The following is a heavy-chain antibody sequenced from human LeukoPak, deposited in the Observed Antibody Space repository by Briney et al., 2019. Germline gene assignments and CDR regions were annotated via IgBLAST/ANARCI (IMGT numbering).Heavy chain of an antibody. J-gene: IGHJ3*02. V-gene: IGHV4-4*07. Sequence: PSETLSLTCIVSGGSITCYYWSWIRQPAGKGLEWIGRIYTSGSTNYNPSLKSRVTMSVDTSKNQLSLKLSSVTAADPAGYYCAVTVGGRWNPAAFDMGGEGTMVTVSS. CDR1: GGSITCYY. D-gene: IGHD4-23*01. CDR2: IYTSGST. CDR3: AVTVGGRWNPAAFDM.